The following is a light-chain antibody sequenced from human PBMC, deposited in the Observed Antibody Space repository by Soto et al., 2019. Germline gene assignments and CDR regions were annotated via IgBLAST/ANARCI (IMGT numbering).Light chain of an antibody. Sequence: QSARTQPPSASGSPGQSVTIPCTGTSSDVGGYDHVSWYQQHPGKAPKLLIXEXTKRPAGVPDRFSGSKSGNTASLTISGLKVEDEADYYCCSSGGSPTYVFGTGTKVTVL. CDR2: EXT. CDR1: SSDVGGYDH. CDR3: CSSGGSPTYV. V-gene: IGLV2-8*01. J-gene: IGLJ1*01.